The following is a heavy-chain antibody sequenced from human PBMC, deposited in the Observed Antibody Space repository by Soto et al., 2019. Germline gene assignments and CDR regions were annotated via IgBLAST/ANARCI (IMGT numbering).Heavy chain of an antibody. J-gene: IGHJ6*03. CDR1: GFTFSSYG. Sequence: GGSLRLSCAASGFTFSSYGMHWVRQAPGKGLEWVAVISYDGSNKYYADSVKGRFTISRDNSKNTLYLQMNSLRAEDTAVYYCTKQAADRHNYYYMDVWGQGTTVTVS. CDR2: ISYDGSNK. CDR3: TKQAADRHNYYYMDV. D-gene: IGHD6-13*01. V-gene: IGHV3-30*18.